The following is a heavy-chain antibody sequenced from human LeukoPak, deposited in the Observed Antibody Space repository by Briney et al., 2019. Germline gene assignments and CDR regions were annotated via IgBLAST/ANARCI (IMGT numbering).Heavy chain of an antibody. Sequence: ASVKVSCKVSGYTLTELSMHWVRQAPGKGLEWMGGFDPEDGETIYAQKFQGRVTMTEDTSIDTAYMELSSLRSEDTAVYYCATYQPPYYYYYYMDVWGKGTTVTVSS. CDR1: GYTLTELS. CDR3: ATYQPPYYYYYYMDV. V-gene: IGHV1-24*01. CDR2: FDPEDGET. D-gene: IGHD2-2*01. J-gene: IGHJ6*03.